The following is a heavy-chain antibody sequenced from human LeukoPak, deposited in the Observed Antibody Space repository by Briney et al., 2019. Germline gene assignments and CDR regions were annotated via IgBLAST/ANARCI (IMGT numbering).Heavy chain of an antibody. D-gene: IGHD3-10*01. V-gene: IGHV3-48*03. J-gene: IGHJ4*02. CDR1: GFTFSSYE. CDR2: ISSSGSTI. CDR3: ARVNDYDSGSLYRPIDY. Sequence: PGGSLRLSCAASGFTFSSYEMNWVRQAPGKGLEWVSYISSSGSTIYYADSVKGRFTISRDNAKNSLYLQMNSLRAEDTAVYYCARVNDYDSGSLYRPIDYWGQGTLVIVSS.